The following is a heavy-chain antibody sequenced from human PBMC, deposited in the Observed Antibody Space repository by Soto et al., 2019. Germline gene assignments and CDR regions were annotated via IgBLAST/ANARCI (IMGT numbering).Heavy chain of an antibody. CDR2: IYSGGST. J-gene: IGHJ4*02. CDR3: ARAADAATRGYYFDY. Sequence: GGSLRLSCAASGFTVISRYMSWVRQAPGKGLEWVSVIYSGGSTYYTDSVKGRFTISRDNSKNTLYLQMNSLRAEDTAVYYCARAADAATRGYYFDYWGQGTLVTVSS. D-gene: IGHD5-18*01. CDR1: GFTVISRY. V-gene: IGHV3-66*01.